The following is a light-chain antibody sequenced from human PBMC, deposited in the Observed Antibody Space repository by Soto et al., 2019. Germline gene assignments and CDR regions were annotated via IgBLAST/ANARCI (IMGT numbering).Light chain of an antibody. J-gene: IGKJ1*01. CDR3: QQYSSYSAWT. Sequence: DIQMTQSPSTLSASIGDRVSITCRASQRISKWLAWHQQKPGKAPKLLIYDASTLQSGVPPRFSGSGSGTEFTLPIRSLQPADIAIYYCQQYSSYSAWTFGEGTKVEIK. V-gene: IGKV1-5*01. CDR2: DAS. CDR1: QRISKW.